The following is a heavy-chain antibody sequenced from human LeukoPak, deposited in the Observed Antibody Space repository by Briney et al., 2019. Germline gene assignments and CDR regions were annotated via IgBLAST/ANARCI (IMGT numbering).Heavy chain of an antibody. J-gene: IGHJ4*02. CDR2: IRYDGNNK. Sequence: GGSLRLSCAASGFTFSDYSMHWVRQAPGKGLNWVAFIRYDGNNKYYADSVKGRFTISRDNSKNMLYLEMNSLSTEDTAVYYCAKVRYCSGANCYPDDNWGQGTLVTVSS. CDR3: AKVRYCSGANCYPDDN. CDR1: GFTFSDYS. V-gene: IGHV3-30*02. D-gene: IGHD2-15*01.